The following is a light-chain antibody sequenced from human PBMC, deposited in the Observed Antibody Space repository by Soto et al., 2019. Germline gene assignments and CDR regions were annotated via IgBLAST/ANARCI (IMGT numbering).Light chain of an antibody. CDR3: DHTDHSPPCT. Sequence: VGALNTIPCRARETISTFLTWYQVQPGKAPKLLIYAASTLQDGGPSRFSGSGSRTDFTLTISTPLPEDLPTRSSDHTDHSPPCTCGQGTRLEIK. V-gene: IGKV1-39*01. J-gene: IGKJ5*01. CDR1: ETISTF. CDR2: AAS.